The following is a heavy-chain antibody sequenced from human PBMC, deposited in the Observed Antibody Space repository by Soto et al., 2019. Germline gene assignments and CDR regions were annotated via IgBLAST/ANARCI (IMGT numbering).Heavy chain of an antibody. V-gene: IGHV4-61*01. CDR3: ERVPTRPLPDDDQGDWIPYYAMEV. CDR1: GGSVSSRSFY. J-gene: IGHJ6*02. D-gene: IGHD6-6*01. Sequence: PETLSVTCAVSGGSVSSRSFYWSWLRQSPGRGLEWIGYIHDSYSTNYSPSLKSRVTISVDTSKNQFALRLRSVTTADTDGYYCERVPTRPLPDDDQGDWIPYYAMEVWGQGPTGT. CDR2: IHDSYST.